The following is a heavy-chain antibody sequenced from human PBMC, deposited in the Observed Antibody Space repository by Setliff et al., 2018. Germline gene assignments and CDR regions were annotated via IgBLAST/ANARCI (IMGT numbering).Heavy chain of an antibody. CDR2: IYYSGST. CDR3: ARRTEYYNFWSGYYDY. CDR1: GGSISSSSYY. D-gene: IGHD3-3*01. J-gene: IGHJ4*02. V-gene: IGHV4-39*01. Sequence: SETLSLTCTVSGGSISSSSYYWGWIRQPPGKGLEWIGGIYYSGSTYYNPSLKSRVTISVDTSKNPLSLKLNSVTAADTAVYYCARRTEYYNFWSGYYDYWGQGTLVTVSS.